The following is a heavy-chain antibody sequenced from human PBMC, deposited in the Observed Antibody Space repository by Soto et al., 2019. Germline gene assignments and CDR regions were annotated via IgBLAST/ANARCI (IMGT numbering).Heavy chain of an antibody. CDR1: GFTFSSYA. D-gene: IGHD3-22*01. Sequence: PGGSLRLSCAASGFTFSSYAMHWVRQAPGKGLEWVAVISYDGSNKYYADSVKGRFTISRDNSKNTLYLQMNSLRAEDTAVYYCARDRYYYDSTAFDYWGQGTLVTVSS. CDR3: ARDRYYYDSTAFDY. V-gene: IGHV3-30-3*01. J-gene: IGHJ4*02. CDR2: ISYDGSNK.